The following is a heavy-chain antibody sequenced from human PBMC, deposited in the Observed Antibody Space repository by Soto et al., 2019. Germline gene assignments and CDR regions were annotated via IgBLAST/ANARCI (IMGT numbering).Heavy chain of an antibody. V-gene: IGHV3-33*01. J-gene: IGHJ4*02. D-gene: IGHD6-13*01. Sequence: PGGSLRLSCAASGFTFSSYGMHWVRQAPGKGLEWVAVIWYDGSNKYYADSVKGRFTISRDNSKNTLYLQMNSLRAEDTAVYYCARDSSSWSHDQIDYWGQGTLVTVSS. CDR3: ARDSSSWSHDQIDY. CDR2: IWYDGSNK. CDR1: GFTFSSYG.